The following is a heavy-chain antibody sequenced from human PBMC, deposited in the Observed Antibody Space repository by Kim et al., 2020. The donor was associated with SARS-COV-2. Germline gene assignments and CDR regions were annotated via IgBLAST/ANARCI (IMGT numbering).Heavy chain of an antibody. D-gene: IGHD2-15*01. Sequence: SETLSLTCTVSGGSISSYYWSWIRQPPGKGLEWIGYIYYSGSTNYNPSLKSRVTISVDTSKNQFSLKLSSVTAADTAVYYCARTYCSGGSCYSSWFDPWGQGTLVTVSS. CDR2: IYYSGST. J-gene: IGHJ5*02. V-gene: IGHV4-59*13. CDR1: GGSISSYY. CDR3: ARTYCSGGSCYSSWFDP.